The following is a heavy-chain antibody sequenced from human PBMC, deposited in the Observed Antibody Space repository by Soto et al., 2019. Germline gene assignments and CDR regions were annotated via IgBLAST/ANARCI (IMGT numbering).Heavy chain of an antibody. D-gene: IGHD2-21*02. CDR1: GFTFSSSG. Sequence: QVQLVESGGGVVQPGRSLRLSCAASGFTFSSSGMHWVRQAPGKGLEWVAVISYEGSNKDYADSVKGRCTISRDNSNNTLYLQMNSLRAEDTAVYYDAKVGTGWVETMGCMDVWGKGTTVTVSS. V-gene: IGHV3-30*18. CDR2: ISYEGSNK. CDR3: AKVGTGWVETMGCMDV. J-gene: IGHJ6*03.